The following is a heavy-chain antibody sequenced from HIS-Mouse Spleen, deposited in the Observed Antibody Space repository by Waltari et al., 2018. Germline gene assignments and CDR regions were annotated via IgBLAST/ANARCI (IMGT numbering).Heavy chain of an antibody. CDR3: ARRGYSSSWYQH. Sequence: QITLKESGPTLVKPTQTLTLTCTFSGFSLSTSGVGVGWIRQPPGKALEWLALIYWDDDKRYSTSLKSKLTITKETSKNQVVLTMTNMDPVDTATSYCARRGYSSSWYQHWGKGTLVTVSS. V-gene: IGHV2-5*02. CDR2: IYWDDDK. CDR1: GFSLSTSGVG. J-gene: IGHJ1*01. D-gene: IGHD6-13*01.